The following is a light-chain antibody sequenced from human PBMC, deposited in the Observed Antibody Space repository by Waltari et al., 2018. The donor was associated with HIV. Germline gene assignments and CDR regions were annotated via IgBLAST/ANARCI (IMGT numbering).Light chain of an antibody. V-gene: IGLV2-14*01. CDR1: SPDIGYYDY. CDR2: EVT. J-gene: IGLJ2*01. Sequence: QSALTQPASVSGSPGQSIVLPCPGSSPDIGYYDYVYWYQQYPGQAPKALIYEVTSRPSGTSSRFSGSKSATTAFLAISKLQTDDEADYFCSSYTRRGTVVFGGGTRLTVL. CDR3: SSYTRRGTVV.